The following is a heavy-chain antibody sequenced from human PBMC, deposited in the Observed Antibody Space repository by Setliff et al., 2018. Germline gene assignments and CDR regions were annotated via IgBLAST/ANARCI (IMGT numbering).Heavy chain of an antibody. CDR3: RFWSYVYKNDY. Sequence: SETLSLTCTVYGGSFSNYYWSWIRQPPGKGLEWIGEINHSGSTNYNSSLKSRLTISVDTSKRQFSLKLISVTAADTAVYYCRFWSYVYKNDYWAQGTLVTVSS. V-gene: IGHV4-34*01. CDR2: INHSGST. D-gene: IGHD3-16*01. J-gene: IGHJ4*02. CDR1: GGSFSNYY.